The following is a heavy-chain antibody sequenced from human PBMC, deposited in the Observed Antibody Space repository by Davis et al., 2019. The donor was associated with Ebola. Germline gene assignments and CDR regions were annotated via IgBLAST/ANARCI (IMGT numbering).Heavy chain of an antibody. CDR3: ARRGSGWYSHWFDP. CDR2: IYYSGST. D-gene: IGHD6-19*01. CDR1: GGSISSYY. Sequence: PSETLSLTCTVSGGSISSYYWSWIRQPPGKGLEWIGYIYYSGSTNYNPSLKSRVTISVDTSKNQFSLKLSSVTAADTAVYYCARRGSGWYSHWFDPWGQGTLVTVSS. V-gene: IGHV4-59*08. J-gene: IGHJ5*02.